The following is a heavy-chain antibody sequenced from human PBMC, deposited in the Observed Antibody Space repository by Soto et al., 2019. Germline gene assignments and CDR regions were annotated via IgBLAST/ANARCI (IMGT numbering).Heavy chain of an antibody. V-gene: IGHV3-21*01. Sequence: EVQLVESGGGLVKPGGSLRLSCVASGFTFSGYSINWVRQAPGKGLEWVSYISGPSIYIYYADSVKGRFTISRDNAKXXXXXXXXXXXXXXXXXXXXXXGXXXXXNVWGQGTTVSVSS. CDR1: GFTFSGYS. CDR2: ISGPSIYI. CDR3: XXGXXXXXNV. J-gene: IGHJ6*02.